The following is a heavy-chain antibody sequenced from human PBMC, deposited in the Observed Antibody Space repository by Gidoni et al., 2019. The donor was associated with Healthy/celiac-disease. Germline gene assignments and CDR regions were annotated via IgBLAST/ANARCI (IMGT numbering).Heavy chain of an antibody. CDR1: GFTFSSFA. CDR2: NRGKGGSN. D-gene: IGHD3-3*01. J-gene: IGHJ4*02. Sequence: EVQLLESGGGLVQPGGSLRLSCAASGFTFSSFAMSWVRQAPGKGLGGGRGNRGKGGSNKQPGSGEGRFTISRRNSQNKLYLQMNSLRAEDTAVYYCAKGRRIFGGAPGDYWGQGTLVTVSS. V-gene: IGHV3-23*01. CDR3: AKGRRIFGGAPGDY.